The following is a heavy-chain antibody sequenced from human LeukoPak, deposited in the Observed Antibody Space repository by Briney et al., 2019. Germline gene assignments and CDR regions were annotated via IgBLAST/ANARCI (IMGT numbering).Heavy chain of an antibody. CDR1: GFTFSSNY. CDR3: ARDWYYAFDF. V-gene: IGHV3-15*07. D-gene: IGHD2-21*02. J-gene: IGHJ3*01. Sequence: GGSLRLSCAASGFTFSSNYTNWVRQAPGKGLEWVARIRSKRDGGTTDYAAPVKGRFTISRDDSKNTMYLQMNSLKAEDTAVYYCARDWYYAFDFWGQGTMVTVSS. CDR2: IRSKRDGGTT.